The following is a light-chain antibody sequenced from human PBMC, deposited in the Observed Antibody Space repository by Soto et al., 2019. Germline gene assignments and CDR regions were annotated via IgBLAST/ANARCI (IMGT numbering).Light chain of an antibody. CDR2: AAS. Sequence: DIQMTQSPSSLSATVGDRVTITCRASQSIDNYLNWYQRKPGKAPNLLIYAASNLQSGVPSRFSGSGSGTDFTLTISSLDPEDFATYYCQQSYSKQITFGPGTKVGVK. V-gene: IGKV1-39*01. CDR1: QSIDNY. J-gene: IGKJ3*01. CDR3: QQSYSKQIT.